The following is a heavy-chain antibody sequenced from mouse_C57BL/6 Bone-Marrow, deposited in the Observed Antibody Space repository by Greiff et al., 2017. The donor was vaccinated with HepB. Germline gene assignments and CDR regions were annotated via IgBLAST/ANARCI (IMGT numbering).Heavy chain of an antibody. CDR1: GFTFSNYW. V-gene: IGHV6-3*01. J-gene: IGHJ3*01. Sequence: EVKLVESGGGLVQPGGSMKLSCVASGFTFSNYWMNWVRQSPEKGLEWVAQIRLKSDNYATHYAESVKGRFTISRDDSKSSVYLQMNNLRAEDTGIYYCTGGDAWFAYWGQGTLVTVSA. CDR2: IRLKSDNYAT. CDR3: TGGDAWFAY.